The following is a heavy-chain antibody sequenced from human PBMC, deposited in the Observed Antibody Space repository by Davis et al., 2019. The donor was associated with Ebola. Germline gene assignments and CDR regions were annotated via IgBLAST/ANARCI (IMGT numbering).Heavy chain of an antibody. CDR2: FDPEDGKT. CDR3: ATSPRGLSFYYYLEL. V-gene: IGHV1-24*01. J-gene: IGHJ6*03. Sequence: ASVKVSCKVSGYSLTELSMHWVRQTPGKGLEWLGGFDPEDGKTVSAQNFQGRVTMTADESTTTAYLELSSLRSEDTAVYYCATSPRGLSFYYYLELWGKGTTVAVTS. CDR1: GYSLTELS. D-gene: IGHD2/OR15-2a*01.